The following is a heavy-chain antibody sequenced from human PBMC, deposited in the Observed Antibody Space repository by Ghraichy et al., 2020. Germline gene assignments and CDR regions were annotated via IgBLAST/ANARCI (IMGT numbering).Heavy chain of an antibody. CDR2: LTSDGSTT. Sequence: GGSLRLSCPHSRLTVNTSELHSRLQAPGTGLVLVSRLTSDGSTTVYADSVKGRFTISRDNAKNTLYLQMNSLRAEDTAVYYCASSPVTTYGTALDHWGQGTPVTVSS. CDR1: RLTVNTSE. V-gene: IGHV3-74*01. J-gene: IGHJ4*02. D-gene: IGHD4-17*01. CDR3: ASSPVTTYGTALDH.